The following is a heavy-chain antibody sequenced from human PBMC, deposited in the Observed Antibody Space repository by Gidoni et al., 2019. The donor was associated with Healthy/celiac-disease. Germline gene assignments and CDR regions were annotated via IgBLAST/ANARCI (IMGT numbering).Heavy chain of an antibody. CDR2: IIPIFGTA. V-gene: IGHV1-69*01. CDR3: ARGSRERGWTDY. Sequence: QVHLVQSGAEVKKPGSSVKVSCNASACTFSSYAISWVRQAPGQGLEWMGGIIPIFGTANYAQKFQGRVTITADESTSTAYMELSSLRSEDTAVYYCARGSRERGWTDYWGQGTLVTVSS. CDR1: ACTFSSYA. D-gene: IGHD6-19*01. J-gene: IGHJ4*02.